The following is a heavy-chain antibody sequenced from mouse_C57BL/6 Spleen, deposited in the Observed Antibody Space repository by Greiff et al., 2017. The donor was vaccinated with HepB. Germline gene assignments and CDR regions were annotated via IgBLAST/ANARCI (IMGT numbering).Heavy chain of an antibody. CDR2: IYPGSGNT. D-gene: IGHD2-5*01. J-gene: IGHJ4*01. Sequence: VQLQQSGPELVKPGASVKISCKASGYSFTSYYIHWVKQRPGQGLEWIGWIYPGSGNTKYNEKFKGKATLTADTSSSTAYMQLSSLTSEDSAVYYCARRRDSNGAMDYWGQGTSVTVSS. CDR3: ARRRDSNGAMDY. V-gene: IGHV1-66*01. CDR1: GYSFTSYY.